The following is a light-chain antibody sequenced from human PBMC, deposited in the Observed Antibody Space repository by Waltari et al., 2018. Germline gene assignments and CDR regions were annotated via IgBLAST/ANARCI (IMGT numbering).Light chain of an antibody. CDR2: RSD. Sequence: QSVLTQPPSASGTSGQRVTISCSGSRPNIGSNHVYWYQQLPGAAPKVLIYRSDQRPSGVPDRFFGSKFASSASLTISGLRSDDEADYYCAAWDDSLSGGVFGTGTRVTVL. CDR3: AAWDDSLSGGV. V-gene: IGLV1-47*01. J-gene: IGLJ1*01. CDR1: RPNIGSNH.